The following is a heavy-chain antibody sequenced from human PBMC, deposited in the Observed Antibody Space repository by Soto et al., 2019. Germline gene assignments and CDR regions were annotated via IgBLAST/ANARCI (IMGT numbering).Heavy chain of an antibody. CDR1: GFTFSSHA. CDR3: AKVRGTSYYFDY. CDR2: ISGSGGDT. D-gene: IGHD1-7*01. J-gene: IGHJ4*02. Sequence: GSLRLSCAASGFTFSSHAMRWVRQAPGKGLEWVSAISGSGGDTYYADSVKGRFTISRDNSKNTLYLQMNSLRAEDTAVYYCAKVRGTSYYFDYWGQGTLVTVSS. V-gene: IGHV3-23*01.